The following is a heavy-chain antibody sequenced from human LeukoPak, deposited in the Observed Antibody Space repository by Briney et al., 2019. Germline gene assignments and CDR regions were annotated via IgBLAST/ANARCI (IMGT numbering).Heavy chain of an antibody. Sequence: GGSLRLSCTASGFTFGDYAMSWVRQAPGKGVEWGGFIRSKAYGGTTEYAPSVKGRFTISRDDSKSIAYLQMDSLKTEDTAVYFCTRDIAAAGYWGPGTLVTVSS. CDR2: IRSKAYGGTT. J-gene: IGHJ4*02. V-gene: IGHV3-49*04. CDR1: GFTFGDYA. CDR3: TRDIAAAGY. D-gene: IGHD6-13*01.